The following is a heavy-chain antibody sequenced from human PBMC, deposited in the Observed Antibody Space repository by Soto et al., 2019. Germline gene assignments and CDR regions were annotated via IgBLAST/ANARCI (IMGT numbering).Heavy chain of an antibody. D-gene: IGHD3-22*01. V-gene: IGHV4-30-2*01. Sequence: SETLSLTXAVSGGSISSGGYSWSWIRQPPGKGLEWIGYIYHSGSTYYNPSLKSRVTISVDRSKNQFSLKLSSVTAADTAVYYCARTIAYYDSSGYIYYFDYWGQGTLVTVSS. CDR3: ARTIAYYDSSGYIYYFDY. CDR2: IYHSGST. CDR1: GGSISSGGYS. J-gene: IGHJ4*02.